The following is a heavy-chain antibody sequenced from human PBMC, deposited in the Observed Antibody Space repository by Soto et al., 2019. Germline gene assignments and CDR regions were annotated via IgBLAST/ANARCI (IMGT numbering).Heavy chain of an antibody. J-gene: IGHJ5*02. CDR1: GGTFSSYA. D-gene: IGHD3-10*01. CDR2: IIPIFGTA. Sequence: SVKVSCKASGGTFSSYAISWVRQAPGQGLEWMGGIIPIFGTANYAQKFQGRVTITADESTSTAYMELSSLRSEDTAVYYCARVPGAENWFDPWGQGTLVTVSS. CDR3: ARVPGAENWFDP. V-gene: IGHV1-69*13.